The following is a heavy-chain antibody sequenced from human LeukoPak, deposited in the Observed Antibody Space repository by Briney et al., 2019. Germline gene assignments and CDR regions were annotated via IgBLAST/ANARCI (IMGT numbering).Heavy chain of an antibody. J-gene: IGHJ4*02. CDR3: AHRLDDGSGTYSYYFDY. CDR2: SYWNEDK. V-gene: IGHV2-5*01. CDR1: GCSRRTAGGG. D-gene: IGHD3-10*01. Sequence: SGPTLVNPPETLTLTSTFSGCSRRTAGGGVGWIRQPQGKALERLSLSYWNEDKRYSPSLKSRVTITKDTSKNQVVLTMTNMDPADTATYYCAHRLDDGSGTYSYYFDYWGQGTLVTVPS.